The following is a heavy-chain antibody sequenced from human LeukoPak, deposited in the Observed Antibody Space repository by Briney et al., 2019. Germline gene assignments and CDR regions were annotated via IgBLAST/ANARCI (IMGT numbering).Heavy chain of an antibody. CDR1: GGSFSGDY. D-gene: IGHD2-2*01. CDR3: ARAGSSTSVGLDY. Sequence: SETLSLTCAVYGGSFSGDYWSWIRQPPGKGLEWIGEINHSGSTNYNPSLKSRVTISVDTSKNQFSLKLSSVTAADTAVYYCARAGSSTSVGLDYWGQGTLVTVSS. J-gene: IGHJ4*02. CDR2: INHSGST. V-gene: IGHV4-34*01.